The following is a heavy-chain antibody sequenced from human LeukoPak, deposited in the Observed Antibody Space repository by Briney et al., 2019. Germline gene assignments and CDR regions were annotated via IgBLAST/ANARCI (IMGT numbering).Heavy chain of an antibody. CDR2: IIPPFGPA. CDR3: ARLGSGYDPGDF. V-gene: IGHV1-69*13. Sequence: SVKVSCKASGGTFSTLDISWVRQAPGHGLEWMGGIIPPFGPANYAQKFQDRVTIIADESTTTAYMELSSLRSEDTAVYYCARLGSGYDPGDFWGQGTLVTVST. CDR1: GGTFSTLD. J-gene: IGHJ4*02. D-gene: IGHD5-12*01.